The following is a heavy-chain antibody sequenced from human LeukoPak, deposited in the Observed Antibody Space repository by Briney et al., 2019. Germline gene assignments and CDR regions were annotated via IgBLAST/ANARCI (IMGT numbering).Heavy chain of an antibody. V-gene: IGHV1-8*01. D-gene: IGHD4-17*01. CDR1: GYTFTSYD. Sequence: ASVKVSCKASGYTFTSYDINWVRQATGQGLEWMGWMNPNSGNTGYAQKFQGRVTMTRNTSISTAYMELSSLRSEDTAVYYCARFYGDYPYDAFDIWGQGTMVTVSS. CDR3: ARFYGDYPYDAFDI. J-gene: IGHJ3*02. CDR2: MNPNSGNT.